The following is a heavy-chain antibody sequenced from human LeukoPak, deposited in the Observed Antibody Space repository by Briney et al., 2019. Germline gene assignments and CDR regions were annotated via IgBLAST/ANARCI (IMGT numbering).Heavy chain of an antibody. CDR3: ARLTYYYDSSGQNWFDP. CDR2: INAGNGNT. D-gene: IGHD3-22*01. Sequence: EASVKVSCKASGYTFTNYAMHWVRQAPGQRLEWMGWINAGNGNTKYPQKFQGRVTITRDTSASTAYMEVSSLRSEDTAVYYCARLTYYYDSSGQNWFDPWGQGTLVTVSS. J-gene: IGHJ5*02. CDR1: GYTFTNYA. V-gene: IGHV1-3*01.